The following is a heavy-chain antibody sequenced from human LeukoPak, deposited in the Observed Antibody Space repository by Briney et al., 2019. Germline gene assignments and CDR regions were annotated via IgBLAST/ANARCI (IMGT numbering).Heavy chain of an antibody. CDR2: IYSGGST. CDR3: ASVPSVSGSGSYDY. D-gene: IGHD3-10*01. CDR1: GFTVSSNY. V-gene: IGHV3-53*01. Sequence: PGGSLRLSCAASGFTVSSNYMSWVRQAPGKGLEWVSVIYSGGSTYYADSVKGRFTISRDNSKNTLYLQTNSLRAEDTAVNYCASVPSVSGSGSYDYWGQGTLVTVSS. J-gene: IGHJ4*02.